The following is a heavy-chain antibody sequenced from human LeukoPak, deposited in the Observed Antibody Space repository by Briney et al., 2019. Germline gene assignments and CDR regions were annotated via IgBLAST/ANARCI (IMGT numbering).Heavy chain of an antibody. CDR1: GFTFSSYA. J-gene: IGHJ4*02. Sequence: GGSLRLSCAASGFTFSSYAMSWVRHTPGKGLEWVSGISGSGATTYYADSVKGRLTISRDYSKNTVYLQMNGLRAEDTAVYYCAKGARLRLGEDFDYWGQGTLVTVSS. D-gene: IGHD3-16*01. V-gene: IGHV3-23*01. CDR2: ISGSGATT. CDR3: AKGARLRLGEDFDY.